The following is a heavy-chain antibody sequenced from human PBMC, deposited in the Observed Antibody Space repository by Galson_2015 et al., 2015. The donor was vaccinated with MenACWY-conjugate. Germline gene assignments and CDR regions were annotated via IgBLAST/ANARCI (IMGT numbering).Heavy chain of an antibody. D-gene: IGHD2-15*01. CDR2: IDPSGGGT. CDR3: ARGRHIAVVAAGELDP. Sequence: SVKVSCKASGYTFTFYYIHWVRQAPEVGLEWMGIIDPSGGGTTYAQKFQGRVTMTRDMSTNTIYMELSSLGAEDAAVYYCARGRHIAVVAAGELDPWGQGTLVTVSS. CDR1: GYTFTFYY. J-gene: IGHJ5*02. V-gene: IGHV1-46*01.